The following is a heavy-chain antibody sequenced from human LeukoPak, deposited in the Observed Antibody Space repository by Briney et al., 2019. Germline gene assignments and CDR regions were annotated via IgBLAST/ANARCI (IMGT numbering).Heavy chain of an antibody. CDR3: TRRSYGSSLVY. Sequence: SETLSLTCSVSGGSISSGNCSWGWIRQPPGKGLEWIGNIYYSGNTYYNSSLESRVTILVDMSKNQLSLKLTSVTAADTAVYYCTRRSYGSSLVYWGQGTLVTVSS. CDR1: GGSISSGNCS. J-gene: IGHJ4*02. V-gene: IGHV4-39*01. CDR2: IYYSGNT. D-gene: IGHD6-13*01.